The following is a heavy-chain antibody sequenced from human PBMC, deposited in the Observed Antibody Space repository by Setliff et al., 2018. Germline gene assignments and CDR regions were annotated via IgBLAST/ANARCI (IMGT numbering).Heavy chain of an antibody. CDR2: VYYSDTA. V-gene: IGHV4-61*01. CDR3: ARDRATVIRGVTSFFYYYMDV. D-gene: IGHD3-10*01. Sequence: SETLSLTCTVSGGSISGASIRSYYWSWIRQPPGKGLEFIGYVYYSDTAKYNPSLESRAAISVDSSKNQFSLKLRSVTAADTAVYYCARDRATVIRGVTSFFYYYMDVWGGGTTVTVSS. J-gene: IGHJ6*03. CDR1: GGSISGASIRSYY.